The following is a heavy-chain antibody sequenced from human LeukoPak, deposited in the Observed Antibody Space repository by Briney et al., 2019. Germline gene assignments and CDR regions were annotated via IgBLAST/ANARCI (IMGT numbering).Heavy chain of an antibody. CDR3: ATRPPGDYPYFDY. D-gene: IGHD4-17*01. Sequence: GGSLRLSCAASGFTFSSYTMNWVRQPPGKGLEWVSNIGTSSTTIYYADSVKGRFTISRDNAKNTLYLQMNSLRAEDTAVYYCATRPPGDYPYFDYWGQGTLVTVSS. CDR1: GFTFSSYT. J-gene: IGHJ4*02. CDR2: IGTSSTTI. V-gene: IGHV3-48*01.